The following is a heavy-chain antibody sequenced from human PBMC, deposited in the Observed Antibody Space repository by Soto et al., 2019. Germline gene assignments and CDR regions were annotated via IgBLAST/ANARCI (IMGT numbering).Heavy chain of an antibody. CDR2: ISSSSSYI. CDR3: ARGAHMAAAGTWFDY. CDR1: GFTFSSYS. V-gene: IGHV3-21*01. J-gene: IGHJ4*02. D-gene: IGHD6-13*01. Sequence: EVQLVESGGGLVQPGGSLRLSCAASGFTFSSYSMNWVRQAPGKGLEWVSSISSSSSYIYYADSVKGRFTISRDNAKNSLYLQMNSLRAEDTAVYYCARGAHMAAAGTWFDYWGQGTLVTVSS.